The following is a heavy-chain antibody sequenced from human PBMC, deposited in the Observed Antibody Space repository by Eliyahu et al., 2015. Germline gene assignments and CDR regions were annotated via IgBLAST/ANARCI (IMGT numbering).Heavy chain of an antibody. CDR2: ISSSSSTI. Sequence: EVQLVESGGGLVQPGGSLRLSCAASGFXFXSXSXXWXXPRAPGKGLEWVSYISSSSSTIYYADSVKGRFTISRDNAKNSLYLQMNSLRAEDTAVYYCARGVLPHYYCSSTSCYPNWFDPWGQGTLVTVSS. J-gene: IGHJ5*02. V-gene: IGHV3-48*01. CDR3: ARGVLPHYYCSSTSCYPNWFDP. CDR1: GFXFXSXS. D-gene: IGHD2-2*01.